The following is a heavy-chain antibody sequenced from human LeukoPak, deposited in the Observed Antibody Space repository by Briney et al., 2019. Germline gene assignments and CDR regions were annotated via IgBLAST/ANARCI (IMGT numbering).Heavy chain of an antibody. Sequence: GGSLRLSCEASGFTFSTYWMSWVRQAPGKGLEWVSGINWNGGSTGYADSVKGRFTISRDNSKNTLYLQMSSLRAEDTAVYYCARGSTSYYLDYWGQGTLVTVSS. CDR3: ARGSTSYYLDY. CDR1: GFTFSTYW. CDR2: INWNGGST. J-gene: IGHJ4*02. D-gene: IGHD2-2*01. V-gene: IGHV3-20*04.